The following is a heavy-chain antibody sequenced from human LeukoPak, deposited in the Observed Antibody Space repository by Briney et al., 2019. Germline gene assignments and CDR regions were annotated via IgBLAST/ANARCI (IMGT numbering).Heavy chain of an antibody. CDR3: ARREGSSWYDNGMDV. CDR1: GYSFTSYW. CDR2: IYPGDSDT. D-gene: IGHD6-13*01. V-gene: IGHV5-51*01. Sequence: GESLKISCKGSGYSFTSYWIGWVRQMPGKGLEWMGIIYPGDSDTRYSPSFQGQVTISADKSISTAYLQWSSLKASDTAMYYCARREGSSWYDNGMDVWGQGTTVTVSS. J-gene: IGHJ6*02.